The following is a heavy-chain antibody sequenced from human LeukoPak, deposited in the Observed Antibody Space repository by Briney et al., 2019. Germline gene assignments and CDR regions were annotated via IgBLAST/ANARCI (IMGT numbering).Heavy chain of an antibody. CDR1: GYTFTSYD. V-gene: IGHV1-8*01. CDR2: MNPNSGNT. D-gene: IGHD5-12*01. CDR3: ASSQWLRRRGRNNWFDP. Sequence: ASVKVSCKASGYTFTSYDINWVRQATGQGLEWMGWMNPNSGNTGYAQKFQGRVTMTRNTSISTAYMELSSLRSEDTAVYYCASSQWLRRRGRNNWFDPWGQGTLVTVSS. J-gene: IGHJ5*02.